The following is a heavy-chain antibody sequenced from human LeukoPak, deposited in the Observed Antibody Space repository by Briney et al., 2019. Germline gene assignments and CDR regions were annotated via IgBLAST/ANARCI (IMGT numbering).Heavy chain of an antibody. CDR2: IYPDDSDT. D-gene: IGHD5-18*01. CDR3: ASEGRGYSYAYAFDI. J-gene: IGHJ3*02. CDR1: GFSFTTYW. V-gene: IGHV5-51*01. Sequence: GESLKISCKASGFSFTTYWIGWVRQMPGKGLEWMGIIYPDDSDTRYSPSFQGQVTISADKSISTAYLQWSSLKASDTAMYYCASEGRGYSYAYAFDIWGQGTMVTVSS.